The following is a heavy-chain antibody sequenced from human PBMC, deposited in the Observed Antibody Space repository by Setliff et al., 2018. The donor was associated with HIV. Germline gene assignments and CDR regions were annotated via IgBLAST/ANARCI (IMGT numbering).Heavy chain of an antibody. V-gene: IGHV1-69*13. CDR3: ARDDHYYDMGSILSDWYFDL. D-gene: IGHD3-22*01. J-gene: IGHJ2*01. CDR1: GGTFSNYA. CDR2: IIPIFGST. Sequence: SVKVSCKASGGTFSNYAISWVRQAPGQGLEWMGGIIPIFGSTKYAQKFQDRVTITADESTYTADMELSSLRSEDTAVYYCARDDHYYDMGSILSDWYFDLWDRGTLVTVSS.